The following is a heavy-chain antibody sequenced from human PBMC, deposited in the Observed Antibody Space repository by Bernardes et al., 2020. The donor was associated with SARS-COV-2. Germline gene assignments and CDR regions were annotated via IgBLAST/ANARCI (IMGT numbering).Heavy chain of an antibody. D-gene: IGHD3-9*01. Sequence: WETLTLTCTVSGGSVSSGSYYWSWIRQPPGKGLEWIGYIYYRGSTNYNPSLKSRVTISVDTSKNQFSLKLSSVTAADTAVYYCARAIYGMDVWGQGTTVTVSS. CDR3: ARAIYGMDV. V-gene: IGHV4-61*01. J-gene: IGHJ6*02. CDR2: IYYRGST. CDR1: GGSVSSGSYY.